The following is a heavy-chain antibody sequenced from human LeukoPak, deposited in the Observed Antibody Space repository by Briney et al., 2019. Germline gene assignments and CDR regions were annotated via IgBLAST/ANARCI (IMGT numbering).Heavy chain of an antibody. V-gene: IGHV4-59*12. CDR1: GVSISAYE. Sequence: SETLSLTCTVSGVSISAYEWSWVRQAPEKGLEWIGCINSRGEANYNPSLKSRVTTSVDTSKSQFSLRLTSVTAADTAVYYCARDGYTGNYMDVWGKGTTVTVSS. CDR3: ARDGYTGNYMDV. J-gene: IGHJ6*03. CDR2: INSRGEA. D-gene: IGHD3-16*02.